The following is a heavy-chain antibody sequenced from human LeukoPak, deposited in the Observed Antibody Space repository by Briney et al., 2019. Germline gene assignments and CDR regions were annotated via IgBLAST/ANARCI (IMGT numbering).Heavy chain of an antibody. Sequence: SETLSLTCTVSGGSISSYYWSWIRQPPGKGLEWIGHIYYSGSTNYNPSLKSRVTISVDTSKNQFSLKLSSVTAADTAVYYCARAGSGSYYGYFDYWGQGTLVTVSS. D-gene: IGHD1-26*01. V-gene: IGHV4-59*01. J-gene: IGHJ4*02. CDR3: ARAGSGSYYGYFDY. CDR2: IYYSGST. CDR1: GGSISSYY.